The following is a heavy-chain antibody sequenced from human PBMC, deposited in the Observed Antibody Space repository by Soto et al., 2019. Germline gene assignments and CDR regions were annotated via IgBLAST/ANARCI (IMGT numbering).Heavy chain of an antibody. V-gene: IGHV1-69*01. D-gene: IGHD5-18*01. Sequence: QVQLVQSGAEVKKPGSSVKVSCKASGGTFSSYAISWVRQAPGQGLEWMGGIIPIFGTANYAQKFQGRVTITADESTSTAYMERSSLRSEDTAVYYCARVISYRYSYGLDYWGQGTLVTVSS. CDR2: IIPIFGTA. J-gene: IGHJ4*02. CDR3: ARVISYRYSYGLDY. CDR1: GGTFSSYA.